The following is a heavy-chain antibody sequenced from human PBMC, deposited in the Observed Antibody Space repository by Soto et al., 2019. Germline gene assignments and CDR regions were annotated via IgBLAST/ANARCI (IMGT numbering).Heavy chain of an antibody. CDR1: GFTVSSHY. CDR2: IHPSGDT. D-gene: IGHD4-17*01. Sequence: SLRLSCAGSGFTVSSHYMTWVRQAPGRGLEWVTFIHPSGDTFYADSVKGRFAISRDTSKNTLSLQMNSLRVEDTAVYYCARDDYGGLYWGQGTLVTVSS. CDR3: ARDDYGGLY. J-gene: IGHJ4*02. V-gene: IGHV3-66*01.